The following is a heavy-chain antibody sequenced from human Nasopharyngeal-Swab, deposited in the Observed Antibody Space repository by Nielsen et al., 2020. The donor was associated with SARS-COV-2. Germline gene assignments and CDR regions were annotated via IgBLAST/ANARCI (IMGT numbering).Heavy chain of an antibody. CDR1: GFTFSSYS. D-gene: IGHD6-19*01. CDR2: ISSSSSYI. CDR3: ARDSGSSGEYFQH. V-gene: IGHV3-21*01. Sequence: GGSLRLSCAASGFTFSSYSMNWVRQAPGKGLEWVSSISSSSSYIYYADSVKGRFTISRDNAKNSLYLQMNSLRAEDTAVYYCARDSGSSGEYFQHWGQGTLSPSPQ. J-gene: IGHJ1*01.